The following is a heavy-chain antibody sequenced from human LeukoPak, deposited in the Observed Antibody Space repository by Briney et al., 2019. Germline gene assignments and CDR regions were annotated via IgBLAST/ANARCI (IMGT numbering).Heavy chain of an antibody. J-gene: IGHJ6*02. CDR3: ARGYSYGYYYYYGMDV. V-gene: IGHV4-59*01. CDR1: GGSISSYY. Sequence: SETLSLTCTVSGGSISSYYWSWIRQPPGKGLEWIGYIYYSGSTNYNPSLKSRVTISVDTSKNQFSLKLSSVTAADTAVYYCARGYSYGYYYYYGMDVWGQGTTVTVSS. CDR2: IYYSGST. D-gene: IGHD5-18*01.